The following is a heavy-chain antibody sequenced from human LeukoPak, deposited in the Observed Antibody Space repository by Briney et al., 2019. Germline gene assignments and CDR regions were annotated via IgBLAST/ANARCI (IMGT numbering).Heavy chain of an antibody. CDR1: GLTFSSYW. J-gene: IGHJ4*02. D-gene: IGHD5-12*01. CDR2: IKLDGTEK. CDR3: ARDLGLSGYDLLDY. Sequence: PGGSLRLSCTASGLTFSSYWMTWVRQAPGKGLEWVANIKLDGTEKYYVDSVKGRFTISRDNAKNSLELQMNSLRVEDTAVYYCARDLGLSGYDLLDYWVQGTMVTVSS. V-gene: IGHV3-7*01.